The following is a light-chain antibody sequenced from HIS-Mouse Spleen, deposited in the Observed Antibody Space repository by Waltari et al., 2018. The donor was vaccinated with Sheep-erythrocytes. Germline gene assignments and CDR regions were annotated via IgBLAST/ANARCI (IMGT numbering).Light chain of an antibody. CDR2: DAS. V-gene: IGKV3-11*01. Sequence: EIVLTQSPATLSLSPGERATLSCRASQSVSSYLAWYQQKPGQAPRLHIYDASNRATGIPARFSVSGSGTDFTLTISSLEPEDFAVYYCQQRSNWYTFGQGTKLEIK. J-gene: IGKJ2*01. CDR3: QQRSNWYT. CDR1: QSVSSY.